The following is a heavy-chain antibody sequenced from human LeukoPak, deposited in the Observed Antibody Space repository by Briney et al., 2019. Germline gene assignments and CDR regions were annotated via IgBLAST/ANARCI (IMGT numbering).Heavy chain of an antibody. D-gene: IGHD2-21*02. V-gene: IGHV4-59*01. J-gene: IGHJ6*03. CDR2: IYYSGST. CDR1: GGSISCYY. CDR3: ARGFGVVTAISNYYYMDV. Sequence: SETLSLTCTVSGGSISCYYWSWIRQPPGKGLEWIGYIYYSGSTNYNPSLKSRVTISVDTSKYQFSLKLSSVTAADTAVYYCARGFGVVTAISNYYYMDVWGKGTTVTVSS.